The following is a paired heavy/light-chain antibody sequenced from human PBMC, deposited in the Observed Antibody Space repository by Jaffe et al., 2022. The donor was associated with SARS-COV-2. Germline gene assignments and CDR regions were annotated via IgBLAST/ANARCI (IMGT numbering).Heavy chain of an antibody. D-gene: IGHD5-12*01. Sequence: EVQLVQSGAEVKQPGESLKISCHTSGYSFSNYWIGWVRQMPGKGLEWIGMFYPGDSNTKYSPSVQGQVTISVDKSIRTAYLQWSSLKASDTAVYFCVRQEWIRLKIDYWGQGTQVTVSS. J-gene: IGHJ4*02. CDR1: GYSFSNYW. CDR2: FYPGDSNT. V-gene: IGHV5-51*01. CDR3: VRQEWIRLKIDY.
Light chain of an antibody. CDR3: SSFTGSNTYV. Sequence: QSALTQPASVSGSPGQSITISCTGTYNDIGGYNYVSWYQQHPGKVPKLLIFDVSDRPSGVSDRFSGSTSDKTASLTISGLQAEDEADYYCSSFTGSNTYVFGSGTHVTVL. CDR2: DVS. CDR1: YNDIGGYNY. J-gene: IGLJ1*01. V-gene: IGLV2-14*03.